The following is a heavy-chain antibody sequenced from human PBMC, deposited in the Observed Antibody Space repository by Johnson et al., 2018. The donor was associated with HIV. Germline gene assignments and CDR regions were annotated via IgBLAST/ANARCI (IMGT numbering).Heavy chain of an antibody. CDR1: RFTFSRYW. D-gene: IGHD5-18*01. CDR2: IKQDGSEK. CDR3: AKGRSPRIQLRTWAFDI. V-gene: IGHV3-7*01. J-gene: IGHJ3*02. Sequence: VQLVESGGGLLQPGGSLRLSCSASRFTFSRYWMSWVRQAPGKGLEWVANIKQDGSEKYYVDSVKGRITISRDNAKNSLYLQMNSLRAEDTAVYYCAKGRSPRIQLRTWAFDIWGQGTMVIVSS.